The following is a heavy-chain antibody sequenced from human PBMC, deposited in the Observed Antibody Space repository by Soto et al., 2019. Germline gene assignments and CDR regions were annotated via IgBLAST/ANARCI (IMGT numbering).Heavy chain of an antibody. J-gene: IGHJ3*02. CDR1: GLASSSYA. D-gene: IGHD5-12*01. Sequence: PVGSLRRSCLGSGLASSSYAMGWVRQAPGKWLEWVSGIDGTGTSTYYAESVKGRFTISRDNSKNTLYLQMNSLRVEDTAVYYCAKRLFAIVVVGGYDIWGQGTMVTVSS. V-gene: IGHV3-23*01. CDR3: AKRLFAIVVVGGYDI. CDR2: IDGTGTST.